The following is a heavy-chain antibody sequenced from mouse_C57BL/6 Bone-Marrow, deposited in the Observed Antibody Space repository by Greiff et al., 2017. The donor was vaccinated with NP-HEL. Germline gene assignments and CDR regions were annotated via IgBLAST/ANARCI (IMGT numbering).Heavy chain of an antibody. D-gene: IGHD2-1*01. J-gene: IGHJ3*01. V-gene: IGHV5-4*01. Sequence: EVMLVESGGGLVKPGGSLKLSCAASGFTFSSYAMSWVRQTPEKRLEWVATISDGGSYTYSPDNGKGRFTISRDNAKNNLYLQMSHLKSEDTAMYYCARDGGNYGGFAYWGQGTLVTVSA. CDR1: GFTFSSYA. CDR3: ARDGGNYGGFAY. CDR2: ISDGGSYT.